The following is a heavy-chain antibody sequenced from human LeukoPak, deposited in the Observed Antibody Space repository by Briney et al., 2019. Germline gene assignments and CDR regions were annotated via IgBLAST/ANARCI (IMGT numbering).Heavy chain of an antibody. Sequence: PSETLSLTCAVSGGSFSGCYWSWIRQRPAKGLEWIGEINHSGSTNYNPSLKSRVTISVDTSKNQFSLKLSSVTAADTAVYYCARVYGDPGGYWGQGTLVTVSS. CDR3: ARVYGDPGGY. CDR1: GGSFSGCY. V-gene: IGHV4-34*01. J-gene: IGHJ4*02. D-gene: IGHD4-17*01. CDR2: INHSGST.